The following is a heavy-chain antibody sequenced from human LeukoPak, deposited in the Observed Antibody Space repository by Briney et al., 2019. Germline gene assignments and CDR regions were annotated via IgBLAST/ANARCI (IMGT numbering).Heavy chain of an antibody. Sequence: GGSLRLSCAVSGFTFSTYGMNWVRQAPGKGLEWVSSISSCSTYTYYADSVKGRFTISRDNAKNSLYLQMNSLRAEDTAVYYCAKEPREYCSSTSCPNWFDSWGQGTLVTVSS. J-gene: IGHJ5*01. V-gene: IGHV3-21*04. D-gene: IGHD2-2*01. CDR1: GFTFSTYG. CDR3: AKEPREYCSSTSCPNWFDS. CDR2: ISSCSTYT.